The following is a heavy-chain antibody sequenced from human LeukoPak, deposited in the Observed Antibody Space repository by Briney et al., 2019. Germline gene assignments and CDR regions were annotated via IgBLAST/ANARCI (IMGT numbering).Heavy chain of an antibody. V-gene: IGHV3-23*01. CDR1: GFTFSSYA. CDR3: AKLNYYDSSGYYTGRGHFDY. Sequence: PGGSLRLSCAASGFTFSSYAMSWVRQAPGKGLEWVSAISGSGGSTYYADSVKGRFTISRDNSKNMLYLQMNSLRAEDTAVYYCAKLNYYDSSGYYTGRGHFDYWGQGTLVTVSS. D-gene: IGHD3-22*01. J-gene: IGHJ4*02. CDR2: ISGSGGST.